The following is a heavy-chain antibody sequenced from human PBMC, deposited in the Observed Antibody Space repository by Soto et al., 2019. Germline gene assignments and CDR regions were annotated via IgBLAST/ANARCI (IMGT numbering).Heavy chain of an antibody. CDR1: GFTFSSYA. V-gene: IGHV3-23*01. CDR2: ISGSGGST. CDR3: AKDIHGDVGLDY. D-gene: IGHD4-17*01. J-gene: IGHJ4*02. Sequence: GGSLRLSCAASGFTFSSYAMSWVRQAPGKGLEWVSAISGSGGSTYHADSVKGRFTISRDNSKNTLYLQMNSLRAEDTAVYYCAKDIHGDVGLDYWGQGTLVTVSS.